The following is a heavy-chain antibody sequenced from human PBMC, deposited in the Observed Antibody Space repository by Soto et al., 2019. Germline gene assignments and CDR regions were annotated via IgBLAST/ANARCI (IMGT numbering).Heavy chain of an antibody. V-gene: IGHV3-21*06. D-gene: IGHD6-19*01. Sequence: EVQLVESGGGPVKPGGSLRLSCAASGFAFNTYSMNWVRQAPGKGLEWVAFITRSSSYIYYADSVRGRFTLSRDNAKNSLYLQMNSLRAEHTAIYYCARDAGWLILDYWGQGTLVTVSS. J-gene: IGHJ4*02. CDR3: ARDAGWLILDY. CDR1: GFAFNTYS. CDR2: ITRSSSYI.